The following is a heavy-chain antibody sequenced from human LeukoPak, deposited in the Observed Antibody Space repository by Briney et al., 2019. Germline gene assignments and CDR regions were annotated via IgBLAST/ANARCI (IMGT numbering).Heavy chain of an antibody. V-gene: IGHV4-38-2*02. CDR1: GYSISSGYY. CDR3: ARAIYAYDSSGYYYVTMYYYYMDV. D-gene: IGHD3-22*01. J-gene: IGHJ6*03. Sequence: KPSETLSLTCTVSGYSISSGYYCGWIRQPPGKGLEWIGSIYHSGSTYYNPSLKSRVTISVDTSKNQFSLKLSSVTAADTAVYYCARAIYAYDSSGYYYVTMYYYYMDVWGKGTTVTVSS. CDR2: IYHSGST.